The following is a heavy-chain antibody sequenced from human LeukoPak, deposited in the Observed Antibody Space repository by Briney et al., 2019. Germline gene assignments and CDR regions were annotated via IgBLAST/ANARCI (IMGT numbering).Heavy chain of an antibody. D-gene: IGHD3-22*01. Sequence: GGSLRLSCAASGFTFSSYAMSWVRQAPGKGLEWVSAISGSGGSTYYADSVKGRFTISRDNSKNTLYLQMNSLRAEDTAVYYCAKDVPPLYYYDSSGFFDYWGQGTLVTVSS. V-gene: IGHV3-23*01. CDR3: AKDVPPLYYYDSSGFFDY. CDR1: GFTFSSYA. CDR2: ISGSGGST. J-gene: IGHJ4*02.